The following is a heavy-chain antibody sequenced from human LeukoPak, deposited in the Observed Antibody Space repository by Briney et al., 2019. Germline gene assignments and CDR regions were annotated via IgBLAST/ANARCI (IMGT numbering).Heavy chain of an antibody. CDR2: INHSGST. J-gene: IGHJ4*02. CDR3: ARHLGGYYKLFDY. V-gene: IGHV4-34*01. Sequence: SETLSLTCAVYGGSFSGYYWSWIRQPPGKGLEWIGEINHSGSTNYNPSLKSRVTISVDTSKNQFSLKLSSVTAADTAVYYCARHLGGYYKLFDYWGQGTLVTVSS. D-gene: IGHD3-22*01. CDR1: GGSFSGYY.